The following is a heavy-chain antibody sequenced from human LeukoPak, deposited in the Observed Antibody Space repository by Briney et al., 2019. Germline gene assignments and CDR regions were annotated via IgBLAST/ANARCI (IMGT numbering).Heavy chain of an antibody. Sequence: ASVKVSCTASGYSFTGYYLHWVRQAPGQGLEWMGWINPQTGFTTIAQKFQGRVTMTMDTSISTIYMEMNSLRSDDTATFYCARDQADNYYALDVWGQGTSLVVSS. CDR1: GYSFTGYY. CDR3: ARDQADNYYALDV. V-gene: IGHV1-2*02. J-gene: IGHJ6*02. CDR2: INPQTGFT. D-gene: IGHD5-24*01.